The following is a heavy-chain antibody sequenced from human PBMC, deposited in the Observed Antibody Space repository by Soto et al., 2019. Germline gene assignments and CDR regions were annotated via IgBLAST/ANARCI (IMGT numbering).Heavy chain of an antibody. V-gene: IGHV6-1*01. CDR2: TYYRSKWYN. CDR1: GDSVSSNSAA. CDR3: AREADDGDFEGAAFDI. D-gene: IGHD4-17*01. Sequence: SQTLALTCAISGDSVSSNSAAWNLIRQSPSRGLEWLGRTYYRSKWYNDYAVSVKSRITINPDTSKNQFSLQLNSVTPEDPAVYYRAREADDGDFEGAAFDICGQGTMVTVSS. J-gene: IGHJ3*02.